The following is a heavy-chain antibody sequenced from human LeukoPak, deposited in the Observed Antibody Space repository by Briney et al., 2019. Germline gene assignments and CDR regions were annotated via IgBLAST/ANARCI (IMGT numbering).Heavy chain of an antibody. J-gene: IGHJ4*02. V-gene: IGHV3-74*01. Sequence: GGSLRLSCTASGFSLSSYWMHWVRQAPGKGLVWVSRVNGDGSSTNYADSVKGRFTISRDNAMNTVYLQMTSLRNKDTAVYYCATHSNGWHKGVDYWGQGTLVTVSS. CDR1: GFSLSSYW. D-gene: IGHD6-19*01. CDR3: ATHSNGWHKGVDY. CDR2: VNGDGSST.